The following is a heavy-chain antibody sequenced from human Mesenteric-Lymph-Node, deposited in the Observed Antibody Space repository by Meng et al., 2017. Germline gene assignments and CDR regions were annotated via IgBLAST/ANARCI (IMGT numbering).Heavy chain of an antibody. J-gene: IGHJ3*02. CDR1: GGSISSCSYY. CDR2: IYYSGST. V-gene: IGHV4-61*01. D-gene: IGHD3-10*01. Sequence: SETLSLTCTVSGGSISSCSYYWSWIRQPPGKGLEWIGYIYYSGSTNYNPSLKSRVTISVDTSKNQFSLKLSSVTAADTAVYYCAVVAPNYYGSGSYTPHAFDIWGQGTMVTVSS. CDR3: AVVAPNYYGSGSYTPHAFDI.